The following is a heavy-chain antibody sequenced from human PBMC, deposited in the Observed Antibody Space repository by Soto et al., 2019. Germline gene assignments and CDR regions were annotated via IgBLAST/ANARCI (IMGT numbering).Heavy chain of an antibody. V-gene: IGHV1-18*01. Sequence: ASVKVSCKASGYTFTSYGISWVRQAPVQGLEWMGWISAYNGNTNYAQKLQGRVTMTTDTSTSTAYMELRSLRSDDTAVYYCARDQAGDIVVVPAAISVYYYYMDVWGKGTTVTVSS. CDR1: GYTFTSYG. CDR3: ARDQAGDIVVVPAAISVYYYYMDV. J-gene: IGHJ6*03. D-gene: IGHD2-2*01. CDR2: ISAYNGNT.